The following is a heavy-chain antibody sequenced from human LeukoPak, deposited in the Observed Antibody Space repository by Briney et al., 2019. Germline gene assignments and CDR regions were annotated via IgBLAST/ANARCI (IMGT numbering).Heavy chain of an antibody. Sequence: SETLSLTCAVYGGSFSGYYWSWIRQPPGKGLEWIGEINHSGSTNYNPSLKSRVTISVDTSKNQFSLKLSSVTAADTAVYYCARGGDIVVVPAAPRGYNWFDPWGQGTLVTVSP. CDR1: GGSFSGYY. V-gene: IGHV4-34*01. J-gene: IGHJ5*02. CDR2: INHSGST. CDR3: ARGGDIVVVPAAPRGYNWFDP. D-gene: IGHD2-2*01.